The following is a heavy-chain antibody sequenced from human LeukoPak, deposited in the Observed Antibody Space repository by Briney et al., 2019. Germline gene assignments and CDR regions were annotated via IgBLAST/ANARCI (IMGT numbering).Heavy chain of an antibody. CDR1: GGSFSGYY. D-gene: IGHD3-10*01. V-gene: IGHV4-34*01. Sequence: SETLSLTCAVYGGSFSGYYWSWIRQPPGKGLEWIGEINHSGSTNYNPSLKSRVTITVDTSKNQFSLKLSSVTAADTAVYYCARGRTMVRGVTLDYWGQGTLVTVSS. CDR3: ARGRTMVRGVTLDY. CDR2: INHSGST. J-gene: IGHJ4*02.